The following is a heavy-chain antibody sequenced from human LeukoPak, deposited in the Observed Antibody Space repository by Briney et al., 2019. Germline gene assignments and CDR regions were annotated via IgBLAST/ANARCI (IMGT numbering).Heavy chain of an antibody. Sequence: PSETLSLTCTVSGGSISSYYWGWIRQPPGKGLEWIGTIYHSGSTYYNPSLKSRLAISVDTSKNQFSLRLSSVTAADTAIYYCARGLYCTNGVCPYYFDYWGQGTLVTVSS. CDR2: IYHSGST. J-gene: IGHJ4*02. CDR3: ARGLYCTNGVCPYYFDY. V-gene: IGHV4-59*04. D-gene: IGHD2-8*01. CDR1: GGSISSYY.